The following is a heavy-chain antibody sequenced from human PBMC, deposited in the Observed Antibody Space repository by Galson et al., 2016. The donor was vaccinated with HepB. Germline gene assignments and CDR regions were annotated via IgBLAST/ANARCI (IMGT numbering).Heavy chain of an antibody. Sequence: SVKVSCKASGGTFSSLTISWVRQAPGQGPEWMGGIIPVFGNPTYAQKFQGRVTLSADDSTSTAYMELSSLTSEDTATYYCARGGTTVVSNDAFVIWGQGTMVIVSS. CDR2: IIPVFGNP. CDR3: ARGGTTVVSNDAFVI. CDR1: GGTFSSLT. V-gene: IGHV1-69*13. J-gene: IGHJ3*02. D-gene: IGHD4-23*01.